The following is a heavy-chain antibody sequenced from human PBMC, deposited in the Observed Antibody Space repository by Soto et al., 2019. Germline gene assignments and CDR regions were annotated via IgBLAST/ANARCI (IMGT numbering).Heavy chain of an antibody. V-gene: IGHV3-23*04. Sequence: EVQLVESGGGLIQPGGSLRLSCAASGLTFRTYAMNWVRQSPGKGLEWVSGISGSGGTTYYADSVKGRFTISRDNAKNTLYLQMNSLRAEDTAVYYCAKDAAGCWSAYNYWGQGTLVPVSS. D-gene: IGHD3-3*01. CDR1: GLTFRTYA. CDR2: ISGSGGTT. CDR3: AKDAAGCWSAYNY. J-gene: IGHJ4*02.